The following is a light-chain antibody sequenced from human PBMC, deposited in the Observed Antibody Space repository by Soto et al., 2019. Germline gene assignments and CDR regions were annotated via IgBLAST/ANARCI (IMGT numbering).Light chain of an antibody. J-gene: IGKJ4*01. CDR1: QSLLHRNGYNY. V-gene: IGKV2-28*01. Sequence: DIVMTQSPLSLPVTPGEPASISCRSSQSLLHRNGYNYLDWYLQKPGQSPQLLIYLGSNRASGVPDRFSGSGSGTDFTLKISRVEAEDVGIYYCMQALQTPAFGGGTKAEIK. CDR2: LGS. CDR3: MQALQTPA.